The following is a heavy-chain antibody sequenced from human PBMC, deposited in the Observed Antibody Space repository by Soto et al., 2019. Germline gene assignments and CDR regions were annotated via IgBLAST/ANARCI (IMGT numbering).Heavy chain of an antibody. CDR3: ARVPYGSGSSTSFDY. D-gene: IGHD3-10*01. CDR2: INPSGGST. Sequence: QVQLVQSGAEVKKPGASVKVSCKASGYTFTSYYMHWVRQAPGQGLEWMGIINPSGGSTSYAQKFQGRLTMTRDTSTRTVYMELSSLRSEDTAVYYCARVPYGSGSSTSFDYWGQGTLVTVSS. V-gene: IGHV1-46*03. J-gene: IGHJ4*02. CDR1: GYTFTSYY.